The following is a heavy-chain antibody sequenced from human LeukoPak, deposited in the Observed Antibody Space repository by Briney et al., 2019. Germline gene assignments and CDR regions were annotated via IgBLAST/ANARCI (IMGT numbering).Heavy chain of an antibody. CDR1: GYTFTSYG. V-gene: IGHV1-18*01. D-gene: IGHD5-12*01. J-gene: IGHJ4*02. CDR2: ISAYNGNT. CDR3: TRKPYSGYDVDY. Sequence: ASVKVSCKASGYTFTSYGISWVRQAPGQGLEWMGWISAYNGNTNYAQKLQGRVTMTTDTSTSTAYMELRSLRSDDTAVYYCTRKPYSGYDVDYWGQGTLVTVSS.